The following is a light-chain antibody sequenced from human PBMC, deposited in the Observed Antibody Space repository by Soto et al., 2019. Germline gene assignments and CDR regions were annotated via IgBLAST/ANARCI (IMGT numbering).Light chain of an antibody. CDR2: AAS. J-gene: IGKJ4*01. CDR1: QAISSN. CDR3: QQLNSYPLT. Sequence: DIQLTQSPSFLSASVGDRVTITCRASQAISSNLAWYQQKPGKAPRLLIYAASTRHTGVPARFSGSGSGTEFTLTISSLQPEYFASYYYQQLNSYPLTFGEGTKVDIK. V-gene: IGKV1-9*01.